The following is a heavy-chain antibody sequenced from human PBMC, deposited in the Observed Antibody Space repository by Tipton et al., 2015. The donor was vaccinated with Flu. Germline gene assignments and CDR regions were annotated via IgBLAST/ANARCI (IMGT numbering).Heavy chain of an antibody. CDR1: GGSISSYY. CDR2: IYHSGST. D-gene: IGHD5-24*01. V-gene: IGHV4-59*12. Sequence: GSLRLSCTVSGGSISSYYWGWIRQPPGKGLEWIGNIYHSGSTFYNPSLKSRVTISVDTSKNQFSLKLSSVTAADTAVYYCARGDGYNFDYWGQGTLVTVSS. J-gene: IGHJ4*02. CDR3: ARGDGYNFDY.